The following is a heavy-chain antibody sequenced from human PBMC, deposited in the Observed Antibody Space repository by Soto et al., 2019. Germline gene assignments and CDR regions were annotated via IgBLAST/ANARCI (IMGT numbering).Heavy chain of an antibody. D-gene: IGHD3-10*01. J-gene: IGHJ6*02. V-gene: IGHV4-39*07. CDR2: IYYSGST. CDR3: ARDFSGVRGVIGYYGLDV. CDR1: GGSISSSSYY. Sequence: SETLSLTCTVSGGSISSSSYYWGWIRQPPGKGLEWIGSIYYSGSTYYNPSLKSRVTISVDKSKNQFSLNLRSVTAADTAVYYCARDFSGVRGVIGYYGLDVWGQGTTVT.